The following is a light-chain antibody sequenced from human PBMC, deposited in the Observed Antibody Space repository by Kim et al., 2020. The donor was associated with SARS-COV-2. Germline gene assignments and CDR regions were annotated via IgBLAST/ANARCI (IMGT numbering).Light chain of an antibody. Sequence: LATGERATLSCRASQRIGSDLAWYQQKPGQAPRLIISDAYNRATGIPARFSGSGSGTDFTLTVSSLQAEDSAVYYCQQRNMWPRTFGQGTKVDIK. J-gene: IGKJ1*01. CDR3: QQRNMWPRT. CDR2: DAY. CDR1: QRIGSD. V-gene: IGKV3-11*01.